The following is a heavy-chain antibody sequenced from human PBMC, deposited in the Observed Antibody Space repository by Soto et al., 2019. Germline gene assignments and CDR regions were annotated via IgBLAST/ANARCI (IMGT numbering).Heavy chain of an antibody. V-gene: IGHV1-69*13. D-gene: IGHD2-15*01. CDR3: ARDPRCSGGSCRDY. Sequence: SVKVSCKASGGTFSSYAISCVRQAPGQGLEWMGGIIPIFGTANYAQKFQGRVTITADESTSTAYMELSSLRSEDTAVYYCARDPRCSGGSCRDYWGQGTLVTVSS. CDR1: GGTFSSYA. J-gene: IGHJ4*02. CDR2: IIPIFGTA.